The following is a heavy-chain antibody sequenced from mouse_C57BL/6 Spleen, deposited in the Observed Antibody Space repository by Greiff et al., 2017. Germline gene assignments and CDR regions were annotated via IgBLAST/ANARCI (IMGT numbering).Heavy chain of an antibody. CDR3: ARYSNYAMDY. J-gene: IGHJ4*01. D-gene: IGHD2-5*01. CDR2: INPGGGGT. Sequence: VQLQQSGAELVRPGTSVKVSCKASGYAFTNYLIEWVKQRPGQGLEWIGVINPGGGGTNYNEKFKGKATLTADKSSSTAYMQLSSLTSEDSAVYFCARYSNYAMDYWGQGTSVTVSS. V-gene: IGHV1-54*01. CDR1: GYAFTNYL.